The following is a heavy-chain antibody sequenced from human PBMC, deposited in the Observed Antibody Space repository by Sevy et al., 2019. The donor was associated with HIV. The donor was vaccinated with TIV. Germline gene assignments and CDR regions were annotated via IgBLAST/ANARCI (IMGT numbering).Heavy chain of an antibody. V-gene: IGHV3-21*01. J-gene: IGHJ6*02. Sequence: CGSLRLSCAASGFSFNSYDMNCVRQAPGKGLERVSSISSVSTIIYYGDSVRGRFSISRDNAKKSLYLQMDSLRVEDTAVYYRARVVGYISGNYYKYYYDLDVWGQGTAVTVSS. D-gene: IGHD2-2*02. CDR1: GFSFNSYD. CDR2: ISSVSTII. CDR3: ARVVGYISGNYYKYYYDLDV.